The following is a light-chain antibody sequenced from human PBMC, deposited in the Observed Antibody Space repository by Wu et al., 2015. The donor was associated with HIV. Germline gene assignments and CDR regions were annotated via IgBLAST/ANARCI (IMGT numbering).Light chain of an antibody. CDR1: HDISHN. V-gene: IGKV1-33*01. J-gene: IGKJ2*01. CDR2: GAS. CDR3: QHCDHLPYI. Sequence: DIQMTQSPSSLSASVGDRVTISCQASHDISHNLNWYQQKPGKAPKLLIYGASNLETGVPSKFSGSGSGRDFTFTISSPQPEDIATYYCQHCDHLPYIFGQGPGWRS.